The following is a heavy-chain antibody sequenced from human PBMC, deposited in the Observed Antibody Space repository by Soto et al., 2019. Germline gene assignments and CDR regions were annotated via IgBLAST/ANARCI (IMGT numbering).Heavy chain of an antibody. Sequence: GASVKVSCKASGYTFTSYYMHWVRQAPGQGLEWMGIINPSGGSTSYAQKFQGRVTMTRDTSTSTVYMELSSLRSEDTAVYYCTNTGDGYTYGSHAFDIWGQGTMVTVSS. CDR2: INPSGGST. V-gene: IGHV1-46*01. J-gene: IGHJ3*02. CDR1: GYTFTSYY. CDR3: TNTGDGYTYGSHAFDI. D-gene: IGHD5-18*01.